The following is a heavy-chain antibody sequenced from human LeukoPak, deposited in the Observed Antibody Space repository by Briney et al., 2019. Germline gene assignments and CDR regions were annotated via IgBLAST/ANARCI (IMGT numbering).Heavy chain of an antibody. J-gene: IGHJ3*02. CDR2: ISFVGSNK. CDR1: GFTFSSYA. CDR3: AKDLAYYDSSGYFAFDI. V-gene: IGHV3-30*04. D-gene: IGHD3-22*01. Sequence: GGSRRLSCAASGFTFSSYAMHWVRQAPGKGLEWVAVISFVGSNKYYADSVKGRFTISRDNSKNTLYLQMNSLRAEDTAVYYCAKDLAYYDSSGYFAFDIWGQGTMVTVSS.